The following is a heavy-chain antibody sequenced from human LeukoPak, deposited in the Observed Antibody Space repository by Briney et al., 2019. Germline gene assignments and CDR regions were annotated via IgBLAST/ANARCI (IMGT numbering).Heavy chain of an antibody. V-gene: IGHV3-21*01. CDR2: ISSSSSYI. CDR3: ASTSRITMVRQNDY. J-gene: IGHJ4*02. D-gene: IGHD3-10*01. CDR1: GFTFSSYS. Sequence: GGSLRLSCAASGFTFSSYSMTWVRQAPGKGLEWASSISSSSSYIYYADSVKGRFTISRDNAKNSLYLQMNSLRAEDTAVYYCASTSRITMVRQNDYWGQGTLVTVSS.